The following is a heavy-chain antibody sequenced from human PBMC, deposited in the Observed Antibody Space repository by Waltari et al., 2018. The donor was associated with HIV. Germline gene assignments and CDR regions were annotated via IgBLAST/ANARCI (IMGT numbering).Heavy chain of an antibody. D-gene: IGHD1-26*01. J-gene: IGHJ1*01. Sequence: QVQLVESGGGVVQPGRSLRHSCAASGFTFSSDAMHGGGQGPGKGLEGLACTSYDGSKKYSADSVKVRFTISRDNSKNTLYLQMNSLRAEDTAVYYCASTRGSYHIQHWGQGTLVTVAS. CDR3: ASTRGSYHIQH. V-gene: IGHV3-30-3*01. CDR1: GFTFSSDA. CDR2: TSYDGSKK.